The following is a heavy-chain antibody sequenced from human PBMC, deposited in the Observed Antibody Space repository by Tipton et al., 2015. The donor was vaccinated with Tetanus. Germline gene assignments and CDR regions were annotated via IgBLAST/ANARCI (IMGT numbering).Heavy chain of an antibody. CDR1: GFTFSSYN. J-gene: IGHJ4*02. V-gene: IGHV3-53*01. Sequence: SLRLSCAASGFTFSSYNMTWVRQAPGKGLEWVSLTYGDGSTYYADSVKGRFTISRDNSKNTLYLQMSNLRAEDTAVYYCARDYPDFDYWGQGTLVTVSS. CDR2: TYGDGST. CDR3: ARDYPDFDY. D-gene: IGHD3-16*02.